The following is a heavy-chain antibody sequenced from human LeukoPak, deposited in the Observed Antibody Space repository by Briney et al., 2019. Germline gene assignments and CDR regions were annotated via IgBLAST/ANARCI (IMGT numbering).Heavy chain of an antibody. V-gene: IGHV3-53*01. CDR1: EFIVSDDY. Sequence: GGSLRLSCAASEFIVSDDYMSWVRQAPGNKLEWVSVIYSGGDTYYPDSVKGRFTISRDNSKNTLYLQMNSLRAEDTAVNYCVRGYSNSGGDYWGKGTLVTVSS. J-gene: IGHJ4*02. CDR3: VRGYSNSGGDY. D-gene: IGHD6-6*01. CDR2: IYSGGDT.